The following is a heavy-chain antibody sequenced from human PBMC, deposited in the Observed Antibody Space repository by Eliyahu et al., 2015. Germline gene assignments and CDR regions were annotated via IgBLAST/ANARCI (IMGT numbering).Heavy chain of an antibody. Sequence: EVQLVESGGGLVKPGGSLRLSXXASGXXXXDAWMSWVRQAPGKGLEWVGHVKSRTDGGTTDFAAPVRGRFTISRDDSTSTVYLQLDSLKTEDTAVYYCATAPGYWATAPYDYWGQGTLVTVSS. J-gene: IGHJ4*02. V-gene: IGHV3-15*01. CDR2: VKSRTDGGTT. CDR1: GXXXXDAW. D-gene: IGHD1-26*01. CDR3: ATAPGYWATAPYDY.